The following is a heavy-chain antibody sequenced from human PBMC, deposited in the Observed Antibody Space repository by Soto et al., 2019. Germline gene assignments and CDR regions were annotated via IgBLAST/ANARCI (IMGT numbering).Heavy chain of an antibody. CDR3: ARSNDSGSYYRHWFDP. CDR1: GYTFTSYA. CDR2: INAGNGNT. Sequence: VKVSCKASGYTFTSYAMHWVRQAPGQRLEWMGWINAGNGNTKYSQKFQGRVTITRDTSASTAYMELSSLRSEDTAVYYCARSNDSGSYYRHWFDPWGQGTLVTVSS. D-gene: IGHD1-26*01. J-gene: IGHJ5*02. V-gene: IGHV1-3*01.